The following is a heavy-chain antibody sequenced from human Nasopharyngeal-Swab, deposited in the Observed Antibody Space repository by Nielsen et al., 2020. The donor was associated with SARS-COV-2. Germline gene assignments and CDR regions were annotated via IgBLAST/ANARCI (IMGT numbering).Heavy chain of an antibody. Sequence: GESLKISCVASGFTFSIYGMHWVRQAPDKGLEWLASIWYDGSNKYYAVSVKGRFTISRDNSKNTVYLQMNSLRGEDTAVYYCARAPSPDDSSGGGYWGQGTLVTVSS. CDR3: ARAPSPDDSSGGGY. CDR1: GFTFSIYG. D-gene: IGHD3-22*01. V-gene: IGHV3-33*01. J-gene: IGHJ4*02. CDR2: IWYDGSNK.